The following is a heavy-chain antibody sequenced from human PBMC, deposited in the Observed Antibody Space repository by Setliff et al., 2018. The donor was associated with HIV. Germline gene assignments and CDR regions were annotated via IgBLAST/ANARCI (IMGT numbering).Heavy chain of an antibody. CDR1: GGSFRFYA. CDR3: ARAKATRQARPTNCFDP. CDR2: IIPMFVTA. D-gene: IGHD1-1*01. J-gene: IGHJ5*02. V-gene: IGHV1-69*13. Sequence: SVKVSCKASGGSFRFYAFSWVRQAPGQGLEWMGGIIPMFVTANYAQKFQDRVTITADESTSTTYMELSSLRFEDTAVYYCARAKATRQARPTNCFDPWGQGTLVTVSS.